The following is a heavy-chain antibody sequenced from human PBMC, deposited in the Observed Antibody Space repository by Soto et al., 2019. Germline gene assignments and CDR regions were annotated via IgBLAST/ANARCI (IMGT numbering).Heavy chain of an antibody. V-gene: IGHV3-64*01. Sequence: EVQLAESGGGLAQPGGSLRLSCAASGFTLRGYAMDWVRQAPGKGLEYVSGISSNGVGRYYANSVQGRFTISRDNSKNTVYLQRGSLRPEDMAVYYCARRARPDFYSMDVWGKGTTVTVSS. CDR1: GFTLRGYA. D-gene: IGHD6-6*01. CDR2: ISSNGVGR. J-gene: IGHJ6*03. CDR3: ARRARPDFYSMDV.